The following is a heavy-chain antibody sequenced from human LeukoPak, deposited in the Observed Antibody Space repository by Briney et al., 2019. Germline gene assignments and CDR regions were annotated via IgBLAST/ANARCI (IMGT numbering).Heavy chain of an antibody. Sequence: NPSETLSLTCSVSGGSIISSPYYWGWIRQPPGKVLEWIGTIYYSGTSYYNPSLKGRVTISVDTSKNHFSLNLISVTAADTAVYYCARQRGQAALDYWGQGTLVTVSS. CDR1: GGSIISSPYY. CDR2: IYYSGTS. D-gene: IGHD6-6*01. CDR3: ARQRGQAALDY. J-gene: IGHJ4*02. V-gene: IGHV4-39*01.